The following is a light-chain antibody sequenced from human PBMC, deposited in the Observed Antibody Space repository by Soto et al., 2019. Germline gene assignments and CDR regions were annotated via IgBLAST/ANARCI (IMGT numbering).Light chain of an antibody. Sequence: QAVVTQEPSLSVSPGRTVTLTCGLSSGSVSTSDYPSWYQQTPGQAPRTLIYNTNTRSSGVPDRFSGSILGNKAALTITGAQADDESDYYCVLYVGSGIVVFGGGTKLT. J-gene: IGLJ2*01. V-gene: IGLV8-61*01. CDR2: NTN. CDR3: VLYVGSGIVV. CDR1: SGSVSTSDY.